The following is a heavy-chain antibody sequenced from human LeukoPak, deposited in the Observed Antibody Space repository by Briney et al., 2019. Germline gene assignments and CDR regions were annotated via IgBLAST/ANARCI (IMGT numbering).Heavy chain of an antibody. D-gene: IGHD5-18*01. CDR3: AKSLDTAMVTRIGYYFDY. CDR2: ISGSGDRP. J-gene: IGHJ4*02. CDR1: GFTFSGYA. Sequence: QPGGSLRLPCAASGFTFSGYAMSWVRQAPGKGLEWVSAISGSGDRPYYAESVKGRFTISRDNSKNTLYLQMSSLRAEDTAIYYCAKSLDTAMVTRIGYYFDYWGQGTLVTVSS. V-gene: IGHV3-23*01.